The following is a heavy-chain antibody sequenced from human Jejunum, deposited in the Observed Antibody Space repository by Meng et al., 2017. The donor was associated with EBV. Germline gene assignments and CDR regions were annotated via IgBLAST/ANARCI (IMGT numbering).Heavy chain of an antibody. D-gene: IGHD5-12*01. CDR2: IYYSGST. CDR3: AGLRYSGYDRAFDY. J-gene: IGHJ4*02. V-gene: IGHV4-61*08. Sequence: QLQAPGPGLVKPSETPSLPCPCPGGSVNRGDVYWSWIRQPPGKGLEWIGYIYYSGSTNYIPSLKSRVTISLDTSKNQFSLKLSSVTAADTAVYYCAGLRYSGYDRAFDYWGQGALVTVSS. CDR1: GGSVNRGDVY.